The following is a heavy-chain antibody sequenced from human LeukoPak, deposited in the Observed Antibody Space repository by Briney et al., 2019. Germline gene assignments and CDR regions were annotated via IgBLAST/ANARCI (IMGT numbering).Heavy chain of an antibody. CDR3: AKAIWTSTLTTYYFDY. CDR2: INASNGKT. CDR1: GYSFTNYA. D-gene: IGHD4-17*01. Sequence: ASVKVSCKASGYSFTNYAIQWVRQAPGQRLEWMGGINASNGKTKYSQKVQGRVTITRDTSASTAYMELSSLRSEDTAVYYCAKAIWTSTLTTYYFDYWGQGALVTVSS. J-gene: IGHJ4*02. V-gene: IGHV1-3*01.